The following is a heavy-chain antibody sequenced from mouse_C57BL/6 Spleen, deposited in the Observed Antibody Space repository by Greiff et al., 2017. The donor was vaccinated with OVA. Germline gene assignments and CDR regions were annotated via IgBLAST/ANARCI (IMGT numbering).Heavy chain of an antibody. Sequence: VQLQQSGTVLARPGASVKMSCKTSGYTFTSYWMHWVKQRPGQGLEWIGAIYPGNSDTSYNQKFKGKAKLTAVTSASTAYMELSSLTNEDSAVYDCTREVYYGYDEDYFDYWGQGTTLTVSA. CDR1: GYTFTSYW. V-gene: IGHV1-5*01. CDR2: IYPGNSDT. CDR3: TREVYYGYDEDYFDY. J-gene: IGHJ2*01. D-gene: IGHD2-2*01.